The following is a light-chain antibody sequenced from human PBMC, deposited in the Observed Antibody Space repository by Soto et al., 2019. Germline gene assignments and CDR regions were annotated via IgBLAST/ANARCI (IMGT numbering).Light chain of an antibody. Sequence: EIMMTQSPATLSLSPGERATLSCRASQSVSSNLAWYQQKPGQAPRLLVYGASTRATGIPGRFSGSGSGTEFTLTISSLQSEDFAVYYCQQYNNWWTFGQGTKV. J-gene: IGKJ1*01. CDR2: GAS. V-gene: IGKV3-15*01. CDR1: QSVSSN. CDR3: QQYNNWWT.